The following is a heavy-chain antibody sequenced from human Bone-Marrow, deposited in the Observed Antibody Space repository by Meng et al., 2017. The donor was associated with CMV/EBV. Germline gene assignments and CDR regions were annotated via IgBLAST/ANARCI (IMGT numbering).Heavy chain of an antibody. CDR1: GFTFSRYW. CDR2: IKQDGSAE. D-gene: IGHD2-21*01. CDR3: ARVFAREGSAFNAFDI. Sequence: GESLKISCAASGFTFSRYWMSWVRQAPRKGLEWVANIKQDGSAEEYVDSVKGRFIISRDNGKNSLYLQVNNLRVEDTAVYYCARVFAREGSAFNAFDIWGRGTMVTVSS. V-gene: IGHV3-7*01. J-gene: IGHJ3*02.